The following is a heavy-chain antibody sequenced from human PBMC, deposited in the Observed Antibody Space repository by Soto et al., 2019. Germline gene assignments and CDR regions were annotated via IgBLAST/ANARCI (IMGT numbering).Heavy chain of an antibody. D-gene: IGHD2-2*01. CDR3: VGEVGFQLIY. Sequence: EVQLVEYGGGLVQPGGSLRLSCAASGFTFSTHSMKWVRQAPGKGLEWISYITSSDVTMYADSVKGRFTISRDNAKNSLYLQMNSLRGEDTAVYFCVGEVGFQLIYWGQGTLVTVSS. J-gene: IGHJ4*02. CDR2: ITSSDVT. V-gene: IGHV3-48*01. CDR1: GFTFSTHS.